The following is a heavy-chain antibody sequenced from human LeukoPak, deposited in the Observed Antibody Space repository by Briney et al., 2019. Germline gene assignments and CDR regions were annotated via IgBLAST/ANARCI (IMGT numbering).Heavy chain of an antibody. CDR2: IYYSGST. CDR3: ARHRIRGDGDHADFDY. Sequence: SETLSLTCTVSGGSISSSSYYWGWIRQPPGKGLEWIGSIYYSGSTYYNPSLKSRVTISVDTSKNQFSLKLSSVTAADTAVYYCARHRIRGDGDHADFDYWGPGTLVTVSS. V-gene: IGHV4-39*01. J-gene: IGHJ4*02. CDR1: GGSISSSSYY. D-gene: IGHD4-17*01.